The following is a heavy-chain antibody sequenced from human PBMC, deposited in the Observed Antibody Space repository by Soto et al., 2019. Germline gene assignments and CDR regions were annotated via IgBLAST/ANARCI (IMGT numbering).Heavy chain of an antibody. D-gene: IGHD2-21*02. J-gene: IGHJ3*02. Sequence: GGSLRLSCAASGFTFSNAWMSWVRQAPGKGLEWVGRIKSKTDGGTTDYAAPVKGRFTISRDDSKNTLYLQMNSLKTEDTAVYYCTTDHIVVVTAPDAFDIWGQGTMVTVSS. CDR2: IKSKTDGGTT. V-gene: IGHV3-15*01. CDR1: GFTFSNAW. CDR3: TTDHIVVVTAPDAFDI.